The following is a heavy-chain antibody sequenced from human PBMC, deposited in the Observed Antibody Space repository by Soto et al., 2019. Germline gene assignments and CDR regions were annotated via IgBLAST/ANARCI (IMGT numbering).Heavy chain of an antibody. CDR2: INPDSGAT. J-gene: IGHJ4*02. V-gene: IGHV1-2*02. Sequence: HEHLVQSGAEVKRPGASLKVSCKASGYSFTGYYIHWVRQAPGQGLEWMGWINPDSGATNYAQNFQGRVTMTSDTSISTGSMELTSLTSDDTAVYYCARGDYGTGGYPFPYFDYWGQGTLVIVSS. CDR1: GYSFTGYY. D-gene: IGHD2-8*02. CDR3: ARGDYGTGGYPFPYFDY.